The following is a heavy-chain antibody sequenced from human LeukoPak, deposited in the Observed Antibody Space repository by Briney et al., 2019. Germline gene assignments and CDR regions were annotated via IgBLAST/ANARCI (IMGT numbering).Heavy chain of an antibody. V-gene: IGHV1-2*02. D-gene: IGHD3-9*01. CDR3: AREGGYDILTGYQDY. J-gene: IGHJ4*02. Sequence: ASVKVSCKASGYIFTIYFIHWVRQAPGQGLEWMGWINPNNGDTNYVQKFQGRVTMTRDTSISTAYMELTSLRSDDTAVYYCAREGGYDILTGYQDYWGQGTLVTVSS. CDR2: INPNNGDT. CDR1: GYIFTIYF.